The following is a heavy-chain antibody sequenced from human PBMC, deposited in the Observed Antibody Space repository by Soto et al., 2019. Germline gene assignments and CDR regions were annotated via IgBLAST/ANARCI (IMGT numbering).Heavy chain of an antibody. Sequence: PSETLSLTCTVSGGSISSDDYYWNWIRQPPGKGLEWIGYIYYSGKTYYNPSLKSRVNISLDTSKNQFLLKLSSVTAADTAVYYSARLSLFSHWLLYWGQGTLVTVSS. CDR1: GGSISSDDYY. J-gene: IGHJ4*02. CDR2: IYYSGKT. V-gene: IGHV4-30-4*01. CDR3: ARLSLFSHWLLY. D-gene: IGHD1-1*01.